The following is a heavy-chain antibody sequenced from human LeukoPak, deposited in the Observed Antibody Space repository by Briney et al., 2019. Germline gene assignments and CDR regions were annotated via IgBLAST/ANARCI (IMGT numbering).Heavy chain of an antibody. Sequence: GASVKVSCKASGGTFSSYAISWVRQAPGQGLEWMGGIIPIFGTANYAQKFQGRVTITTDESTSTAYMELSSLRSEDTAVYYCARGYCSSTSCYSPPENWGQGTPVTVSS. V-gene: IGHV1-69*05. CDR1: GGTFSSYA. J-gene: IGHJ4*02. D-gene: IGHD2-2*01. CDR2: IIPIFGTA. CDR3: ARGYCSSTSCYSPPEN.